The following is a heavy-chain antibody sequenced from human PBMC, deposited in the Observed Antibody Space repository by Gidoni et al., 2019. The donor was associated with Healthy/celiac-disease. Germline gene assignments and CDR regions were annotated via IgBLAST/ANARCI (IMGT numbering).Heavy chain of an antibody. D-gene: IGHD2-2*01. CDR3: ARVKVGYCSSTSCSYYYYYYGMDV. V-gene: IGHV4-34*01. CDR1: GGSFSGYY. Sequence: QVQLQQWGAGLFKPSETLSLTCAVYGGSFSGYYWRWIRQPPGKGLEWIGEIKHSGSTNYNPSLKSRVTISVDTSKNQFSLKLSSVTAADTAVYYCARVKVGYCSSTSCSYYYYYYGMDVWGQGTTVTVSS. J-gene: IGHJ6*02. CDR2: IKHSGST.